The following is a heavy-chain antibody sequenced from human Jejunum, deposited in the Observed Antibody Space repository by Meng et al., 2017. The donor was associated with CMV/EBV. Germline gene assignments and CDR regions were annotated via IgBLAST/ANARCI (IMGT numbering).Heavy chain of an antibody. CDR2: IYWNGNK. V-gene: IGHV2-5*01. CDR1: GFSLTTSGVA. CDR3: AHLDGTIWYYYDY. D-gene: IGHD5-24*01. J-gene: IGHJ4*02. Sequence: SGFSLTTSGVAVGSIRQPPGKALEWLAHIYWNGNKYYSTSLKSRLTITKDTSKNQVVLTMTNVDPVDTATYYCAHLDGTIWYYYDYWGQGTLVTVSS.